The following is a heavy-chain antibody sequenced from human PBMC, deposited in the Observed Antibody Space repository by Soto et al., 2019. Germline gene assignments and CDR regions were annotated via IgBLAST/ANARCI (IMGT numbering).Heavy chain of an antibody. CDR2: ISYDGSNK. Sequence: GGSLRLSCAASGFTFSSYGMHWVRQAPGKGLEWVAVISYDGSNKYYEDSVKGRFTISRDNSKNTLYLQMNSLRAEDTAVYYCAKDRESIESDILTGYYDYWGQGTLVNVSS. J-gene: IGHJ4*02. CDR1: GFTFSSYG. CDR3: AKDRESIESDILTGYYDY. D-gene: IGHD3-9*01. V-gene: IGHV3-30*18.